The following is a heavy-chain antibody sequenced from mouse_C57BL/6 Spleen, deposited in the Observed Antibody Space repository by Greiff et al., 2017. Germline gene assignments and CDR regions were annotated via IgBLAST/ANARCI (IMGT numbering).Heavy chain of an antibody. CDR1: GYTFTSYW. J-gene: IGHJ2*01. Sequence: QVQLQQPGAELVKPGASVKMSCTASGYTFTSYWIPWVKQRPGQGLEWIGDIYPGSGSTNYNEKFKSKATLTVDTSSSTAYMQLSSLTSEDSAVYDGARGGAYFDDWGQGTTLTVSS. V-gene: IGHV1-55*01. CDR3: ARGGAYFDD. CDR2: IYPGSGST.